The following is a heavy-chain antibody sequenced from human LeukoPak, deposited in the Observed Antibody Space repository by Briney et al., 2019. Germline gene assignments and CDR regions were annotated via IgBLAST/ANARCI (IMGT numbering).Heavy chain of an antibody. Sequence: GGSLRLSCVVSGFTVSSNYMSWVRQAPGKGLEWVSVLYSGGNTYHADSVKGRFTISRDNAKNSLYLQMNSLRAEDTAVYYCARGPYDFWSGYSYYYGMDVWGQGTTVTVSS. CDR3: ARGPYDFWSGYSYYYGMDV. D-gene: IGHD3-3*01. V-gene: IGHV3-53*01. CDR1: GFTVSSNY. J-gene: IGHJ6*02. CDR2: LYSGGNT.